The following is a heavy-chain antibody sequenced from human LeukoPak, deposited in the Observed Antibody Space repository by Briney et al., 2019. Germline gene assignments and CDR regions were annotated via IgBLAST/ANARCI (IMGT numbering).Heavy chain of an antibody. Sequence: ASVKVSCKASGYTFTSYGISWVRQAPGQGLEWMGWISAYNGNTNYAQKLQGRVTMTTDTSTSTAYMELRSLRSDDTAVYYCARDSRVLRYFDWLFQWDYYYYYMDVWGKGTTVTISS. CDR1: GYTFTSYG. D-gene: IGHD3-9*01. J-gene: IGHJ6*03. CDR2: ISAYNGNT. V-gene: IGHV1-18*01. CDR3: ARDSRVLRYFDWLFQWDYYYYYMDV.